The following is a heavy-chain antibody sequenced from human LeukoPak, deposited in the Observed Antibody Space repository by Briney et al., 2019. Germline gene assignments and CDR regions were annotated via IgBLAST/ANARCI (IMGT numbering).Heavy chain of an antibody. CDR1: GFTFDDYG. J-gene: IGHJ4*02. CDR3: ANLPRYPITDY. Sequence: GGSLRLSCAASGFTFDDYGMSWVRQAPGKGLEWVSGINWNGGSTGYADSVKGRFTISRDNSKNTLYLQMNSLRAEDTAVYYCANLPRYPITDYWGQGTLVTVSS. V-gene: IGHV3-20*04. CDR2: INWNGGST. D-gene: IGHD1-14*01.